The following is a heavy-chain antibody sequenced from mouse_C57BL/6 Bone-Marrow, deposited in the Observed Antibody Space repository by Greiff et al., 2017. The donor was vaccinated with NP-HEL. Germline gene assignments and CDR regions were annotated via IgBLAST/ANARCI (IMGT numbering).Heavy chain of an antibody. V-gene: IGHV1-81*01. D-gene: IGHD1-1*01. Sequence: VQLQQSGAELARPGASVKLSCKASGYTFTSYGISWVKQRTGQGLEWIGEIYPRSGNTYYNEKFKGKATLTADKSSSTACMELRSLTSEDSAVYFCARFYYYGSSSAWFAYWGQGTLVTVSA. CDR2: IYPRSGNT. J-gene: IGHJ3*01. CDR1: GYTFTSYG. CDR3: ARFYYYGSSSAWFAY.